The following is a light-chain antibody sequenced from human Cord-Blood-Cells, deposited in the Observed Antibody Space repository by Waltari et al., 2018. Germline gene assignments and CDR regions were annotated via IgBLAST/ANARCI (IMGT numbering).Light chain of an antibody. CDR2: GSS. CDR1: QSVSSN. CDR3: QQYNNWPPWT. J-gene: IGKJ1*01. V-gene: IGKV3-15*01. Sequence: VLTKSPATLSVSPGESATLSCRASQSVSSNLAWYQQKPGQAPRLLIYGSSTRATGIPARFSGSGSGTEFTLTISSLQSEDFAVYYCQQYNNWPPWTFGQGTKVEIK.